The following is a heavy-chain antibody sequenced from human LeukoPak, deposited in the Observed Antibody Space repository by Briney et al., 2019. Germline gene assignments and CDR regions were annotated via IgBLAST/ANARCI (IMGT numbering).Heavy chain of an antibody. V-gene: IGHV3-15*01. CDR2: IKSESDGGTT. CDR3: TTSGWFDH. J-gene: IGHJ5*02. D-gene: IGHD1-26*01. Sequence: NPGGSLRLSCVASRFAFSQAWMSWVRQAPGKGLEWVGRIKSESDGGTTDYAAPVKGRFTISRDDSKNTLFLQMNSLQTEDTAVYYRTTSGWFDHWGQGTLVTVSS. CDR1: RFAFSQAW.